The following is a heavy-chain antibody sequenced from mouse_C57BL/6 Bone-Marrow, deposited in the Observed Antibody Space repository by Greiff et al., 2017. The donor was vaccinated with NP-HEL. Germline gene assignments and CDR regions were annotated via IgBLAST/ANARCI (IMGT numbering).Heavy chain of an antibody. D-gene: IGHD2-2*01. CDR2: REEKRGCT. CDR3: ARSILEYGYDDD. CDR1: GEKEKREG. J-gene: IGHJ2*01. V-gene: IGHV1-72*01. Sequence: VQLQQPGAELVKPGASVKLSCKASGEKEKREGKEGGKERKGRGREGRGRREEKRGCTKYNEKFKSKATLTVDKPSSPAYMQLSSLTSEDSAVYDCARSILEYGYDDDWGQGTTLTVSS.